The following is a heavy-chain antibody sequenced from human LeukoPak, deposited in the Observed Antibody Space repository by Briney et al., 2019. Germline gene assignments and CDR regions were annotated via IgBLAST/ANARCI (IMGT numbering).Heavy chain of an antibody. D-gene: IGHD3-3*01. CDR3: AKAPYYDFNYSMDV. Sequence: GGALRLSCAASGFRFDAHAMHWVRQAPAKGVEWVSGISYNSGSVGYADSVRGRFIVSRDNARNLLYLQMNSLRAEDTALYFCAKAPYYDFNYSMDVWGQGATVIVSS. V-gene: IGHV3-9*01. CDR2: ISYNSGSV. J-gene: IGHJ6*02. CDR1: GFRFDAHA.